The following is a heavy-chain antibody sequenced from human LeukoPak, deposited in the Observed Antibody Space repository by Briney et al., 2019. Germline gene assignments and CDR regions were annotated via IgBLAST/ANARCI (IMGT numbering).Heavy chain of an antibody. D-gene: IGHD2-2*01. Sequence: SETLSLTYTASGGSISSNNWWSWVRQPPGKGLEWIGEIYHSGGTNYNPSLKSRVTISVDKSKNQFSLKLSSVTAADTAMYYCASNVVAGRRAYGMDVWGQGTTVTVSS. CDR1: GGSISSNNW. J-gene: IGHJ6*02. V-gene: IGHV4-4*02. CDR2: IYHSGGT. CDR3: ASNVVAGRRAYGMDV.